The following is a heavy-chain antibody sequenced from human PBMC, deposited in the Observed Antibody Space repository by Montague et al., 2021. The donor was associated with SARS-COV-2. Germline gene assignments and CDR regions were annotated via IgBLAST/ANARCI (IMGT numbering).Heavy chain of an antibody. CDR1: GASFSGHY. CDR2: INHRGSS. CDR3: AASPDNAPWYFDL. D-gene: IGHD1-14*01. V-gene: IGHV4-34*01. Sequence: SETLSLTCAASGASFSGHYWNWIRQSPGKGLEWIGEINHRGSSNSNPALKSRVTISVDTSKNQFSLNLSSVTAADTAVYYCAASPDNAPWYFDLWGRGTLVTVPS. J-gene: IGHJ2*01.